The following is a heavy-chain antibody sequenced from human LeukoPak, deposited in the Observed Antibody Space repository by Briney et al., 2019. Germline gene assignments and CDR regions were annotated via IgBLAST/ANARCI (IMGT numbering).Heavy chain of an antibody. CDR2: IKNEGSDT. D-gene: IGHD1-26*01. J-gene: IGHJ4*02. CDR3: ARAQWELPPDY. Sequence: XVLRIKNEGSDTRYADSVKGRFTISRDNAKNTLYLQMNSLRAEDTAVYYCARAQWELPPDYWGQGTLVTVSS. V-gene: IGHV3-74*01.